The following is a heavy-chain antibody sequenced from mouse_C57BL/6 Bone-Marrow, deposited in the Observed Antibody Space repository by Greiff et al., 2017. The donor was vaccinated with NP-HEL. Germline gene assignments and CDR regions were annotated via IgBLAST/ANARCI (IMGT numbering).Heavy chain of an antibody. J-gene: IGHJ4*01. CDR3: ARRYYFYAMDY. CDR1: GFTFSDYG. Sequence: EVQLVESGGGLVQPGGSLKLSCAASGFTFSDYGMAWVRPAPRKGPGWVAFISHLAYSIYYADTVTGRFTISRENAKNTLYLEMSSLRSEDTAMYYCARRYYFYAMDYWGQGTSVTVSS. V-gene: IGHV5-15*01. D-gene: IGHD1-1*01. CDR2: ISHLAYSI.